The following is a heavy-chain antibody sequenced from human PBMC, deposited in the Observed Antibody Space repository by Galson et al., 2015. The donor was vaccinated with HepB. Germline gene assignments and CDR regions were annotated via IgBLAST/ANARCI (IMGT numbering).Heavy chain of an antibody. CDR1: GFTFRNYA. J-gene: IGHJ6*02. V-gene: IGHV3-23*01. Sequence: SLRLSCAASGFTFRNYAMSWDRQAPGKGLEWVSAISGSGGTTYYAGSVKGRFTISRDNSKNTLYLQMNSLRAEDTAVYYCAKGVSIAASSYYYYGMDVWGQGTTVTVSS. D-gene: IGHD6-13*01. CDR2: ISGSGGTT. CDR3: AKGVSIAASSYYYYGMDV.